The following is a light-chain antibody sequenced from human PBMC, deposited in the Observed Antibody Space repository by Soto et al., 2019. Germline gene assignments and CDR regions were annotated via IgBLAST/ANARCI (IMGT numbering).Light chain of an antibody. CDR1: QSISSW. CDR2: KAS. J-gene: IGKJ2*01. Sequence: DIQMTQSPSTLSASVGDRVTITCRASQSISSWLAWYQQKPGTAPKLLIYKASTLESGVPSRFSCIRSGTGFTLSVSSLQPDAFATYDCHQYNYSLPYTFGQGTKLEIK. V-gene: IGKV1-5*03. CDR3: HQYNYSLPYT.